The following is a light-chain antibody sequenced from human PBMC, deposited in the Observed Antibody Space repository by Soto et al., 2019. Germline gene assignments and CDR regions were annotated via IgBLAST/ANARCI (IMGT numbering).Light chain of an antibody. Sequence: EIVMTQSPATLCVSPGEIATLSCRASQSVASNLAWYQQKPGQAPRLLIYGASTRATGIPARFSGSGSGTEFTLTISSLQSEDFATYYCQHYNNWPPWTFGQGTKVEIK. J-gene: IGKJ1*01. CDR2: GAS. V-gene: IGKV3-15*01. CDR1: QSVASN. CDR3: QHYNNWPPWT.